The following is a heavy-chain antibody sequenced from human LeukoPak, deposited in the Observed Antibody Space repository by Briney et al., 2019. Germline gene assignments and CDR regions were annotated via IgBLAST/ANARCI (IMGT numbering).Heavy chain of an antibody. V-gene: IGHV3-23*01. Sequence: GGSLRLSCVASGFTFSSNVMIWVRQAPGKGLEWVSSIPASGGSTYYADSVKGRFTISRDNSKNSLYLQMNSLRAEDTAVYYCAKDSSAYSHDAFDIWGQGTMVTVSS. CDR1: GFTFSSNV. J-gene: IGHJ3*02. CDR3: AKDSSAYSHDAFDI. CDR2: IPASGGST. D-gene: IGHD5-18*01.